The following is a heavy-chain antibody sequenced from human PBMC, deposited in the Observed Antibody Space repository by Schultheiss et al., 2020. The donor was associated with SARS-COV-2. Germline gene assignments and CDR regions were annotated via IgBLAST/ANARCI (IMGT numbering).Heavy chain of an antibody. CDR2: IYYSGST. J-gene: IGHJ4*02. CDR1: TGSISNYY. D-gene: IGHD1-1*01. V-gene: IGHV4-59*01. Sequence: SETLSLTCTVSTGSISNYYWTWIRQPPGKGLEWIGYIYYSGSTNYNPSLKSRVTISVDTSKNQFSLKLSSVTAADTAVYYCARSVRYNWNHLLFDYWGQGTLVTVSS. CDR3: ARSVRYNWNHLLFDY.